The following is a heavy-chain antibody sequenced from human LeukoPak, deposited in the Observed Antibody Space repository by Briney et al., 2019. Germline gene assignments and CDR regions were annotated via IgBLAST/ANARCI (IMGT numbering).Heavy chain of an antibody. D-gene: IGHD3-9*01. V-gene: IGHV5-10-1*01. CDR1: GYSFTSYW. Sequence: GESLKISCKGSGYSFTSYWISWVRQMPGKGLEWIGRIDLSDSYTNYSPSFQGHVTISADKSISTAYLQWSSLRASDTAMYYCARLGYYDILTGPKEPNWFDPWGQATLVTVSS. CDR3: ARLGYYDILTGPKEPNWFDP. J-gene: IGHJ5*02. CDR2: IDLSDSYT.